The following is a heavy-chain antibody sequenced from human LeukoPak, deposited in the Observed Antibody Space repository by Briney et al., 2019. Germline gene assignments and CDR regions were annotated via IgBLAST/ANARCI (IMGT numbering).Heavy chain of an antibody. CDR1: GGSISSYY. J-gene: IGHJ3*02. V-gene: IGHV4-59*08. CDR2: IDHSGYT. D-gene: IGHD3-22*01. CDR3: ARANYYDTSGYSRGAFDI. Sequence: PSETLSLTCTVSGGSISSYYWSWIRQPPGKGLQWIGYIDHSGYTNYNRSLKSRVTISVDTSKNQFSLKLSSVTAADTAVYYCARANYYDTSGYSRGAFDIWGQGTMVTVSS.